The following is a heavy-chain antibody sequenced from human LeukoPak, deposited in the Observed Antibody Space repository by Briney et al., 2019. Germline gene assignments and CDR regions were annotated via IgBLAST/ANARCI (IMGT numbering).Heavy chain of an antibody. D-gene: IGHD2-2*01. CDR3: AREGYCSSPSCYADWHFDL. J-gene: IGHJ2*01. CDR1: GFTFSNYD. V-gene: IGHV3-13*04. Sequence: GGSLRLSCAALGFTFSNYDMHWGRQATGKGLEWVSAIGTPGDTYYPDSVQGRFTLSRDGAQNSVYLQMNSLRAGDPPVYYCAREGYCSSPSCYADWHFDLWGRGTLVTVSS. CDR2: IGTPGDT.